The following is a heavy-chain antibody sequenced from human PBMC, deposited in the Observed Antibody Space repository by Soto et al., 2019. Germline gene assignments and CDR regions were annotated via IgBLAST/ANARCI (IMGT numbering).Heavy chain of an antibody. CDR1: GFTFNRYA. J-gene: IGHJ3*01. CDR3: AKATTYSYDTDAFDF. CDR2: ISASGGST. Sequence: EVQLLATGGGLGQPGGSLRLSCTASGFTFNRYAMGWVRQAPGKGLQWVAGISASGGSTYYGPSVKGRFTISRDSSKNTLQLQIDSLRGEDTAIYYWAKATTYSYDTDAFDFWGHGTMVTVS. V-gene: IGHV3-23*01. D-gene: IGHD3-22*01.